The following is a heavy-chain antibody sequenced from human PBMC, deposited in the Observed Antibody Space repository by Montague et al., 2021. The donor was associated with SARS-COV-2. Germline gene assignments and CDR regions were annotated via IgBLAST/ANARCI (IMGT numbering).Heavy chain of an antibody. J-gene: IGHJ6*02. CDR1: GGSTNYYY. CDR3: ARVARYCTNGVCQTYYYYGLDV. CDR2: MYYSGST. D-gene: IGHD2-8*01. V-gene: IGHV4-59*01. Sequence: SETLSLTCTVSGGSTNYYYWSWIRQSPGKGLEWIGYMYYSGSTNYNPSLKSRVTMSIDRSKNQFSLKLRSVTAADTAVYYCARVARYCTNGVCQTYYYYGLDVWGQGTTVTVSS.